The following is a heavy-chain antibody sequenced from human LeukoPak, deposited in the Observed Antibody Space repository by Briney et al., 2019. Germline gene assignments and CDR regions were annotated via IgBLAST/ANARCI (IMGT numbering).Heavy chain of an antibody. CDR2: ISYDGSNK. CDR1: AFSSVSYS. CDR3: ARGVGANMRSFFDY. Sequence: PRGCMRLSCVAFAFSSVSYSIHWVSQAPDEWIVWVAVISYDGSNKYCADSVKGRFNISRDNSKNSLYLQMNSLRAEDTAVYYCARGVGANMRSFFDYWGQGTLVTVSS. J-gene: IGHJ4*02. V-gene: IGHV3-30*11. D-gene: IGHD1-26*01.